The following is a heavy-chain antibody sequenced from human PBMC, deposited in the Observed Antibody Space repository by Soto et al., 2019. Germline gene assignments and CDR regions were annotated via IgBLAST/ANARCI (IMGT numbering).Heavy chain of an antibody. Sequence: QVQLVQSGAEVKKPGSSVKVSCKASGGTFSSYAISWVRQAPGQGLEWMGGIIPIFGTANYAQKFQGRVTITRDESTSTAYMELRSLGSADTAVDYCARDVPADIAGLSYNWFDPWGQGTLVTVSS. D-gene: IGHD2-2*01. CDR2: IIPIFGTA. V-gene: IGHV1-69*05. CDR3: ARDVPADIAGLSYNWFDP. J-gene: IGHJ5*02. CDR1: GGTFSSYA.